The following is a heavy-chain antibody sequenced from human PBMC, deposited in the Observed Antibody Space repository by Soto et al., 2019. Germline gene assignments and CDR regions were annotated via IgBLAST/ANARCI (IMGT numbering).Heavy chain of an antibody. CDR1: GFTFSSYG. CDR2: IWYDGSNK. CDR3: ARGASSGWYFFAFDI. J-gene: IGHJ3*02. D-gene: IGHD6-19*01. V-gene: IGHV3-33*01. Sequence: VQLVESGGGVVQPGRSLRLSCAASGFTFSSYGMHWVRQAPGKGLEWVAVIWYDGSNKYYADSVKGRFTISRDNSKNTLYLQMNSLRAEDTAVYYCARGASSGWYFFAFDIWGQGTMVTVSS.